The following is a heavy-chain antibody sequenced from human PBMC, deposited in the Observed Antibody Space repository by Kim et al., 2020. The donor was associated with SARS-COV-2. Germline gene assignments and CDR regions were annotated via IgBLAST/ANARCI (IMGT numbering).Heavy chain of an antibody. CDR1: GFTFDDYA. CDR3: AKDIGAPHGDYGWFDY. Sequence: GGSLRLSCAASGFTFDDYAMHWVRQAPGKGLEWVSLISWDGGSTYYADSVKGRFTISRDNSKNSLYLQMNSLRAEDTALYYCAKDIGAPHGDYGWFDYWGQGTLVTVSS. J-gene: IGHJ4*02. V-gene: IGHV3-43D*03. CDR2: ISWDGGST. D-gene: IGHD4-17*01.